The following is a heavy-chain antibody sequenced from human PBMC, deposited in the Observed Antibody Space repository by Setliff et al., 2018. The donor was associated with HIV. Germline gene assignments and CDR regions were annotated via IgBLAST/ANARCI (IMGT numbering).Heavy chain of an antibody. CDR2: ISGSGGST. Sequence: GGSLRLSCAASGFTFSSYAMSWVRQAPGKGLEWVSAISGSGGSTYYADSVKGRFTISRDNSKNTIYLQMNSLRAEDTAIYYCANYYHSSGGYAFDTWGQGTMVTVSS. V-gene: IGHV3-23*01. CDR3: ANYYHSSGGYAFDT. D-gene: IGHD3-22*01. CDR1: GFTFSSYA. J-gene: IGHJ3*02.